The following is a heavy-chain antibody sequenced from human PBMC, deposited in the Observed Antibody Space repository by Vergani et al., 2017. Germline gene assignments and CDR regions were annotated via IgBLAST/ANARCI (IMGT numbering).Heavy chain of an antibody. CDR3: AKDSGYDSGPSYYYYYMDV. V-gene: IGHV3-30*02. CDR1: GFTFSSYG. J-gene: IGHJ6*03. CDR2: IRYDGSNK. D-gene: IGHD5-12*01. Sequence: QVQLVESGGGVVQPGGSLRLSCAASGFTFSSYGMHWVRQAPGKGLEWVAFIRYDGSNKDYADSVKGRFTISRDNSKNTLYLQMNSLRAEDTAVYYCAKDSGYDSGPSYYYYYMDVWGKGTTVTVSS.